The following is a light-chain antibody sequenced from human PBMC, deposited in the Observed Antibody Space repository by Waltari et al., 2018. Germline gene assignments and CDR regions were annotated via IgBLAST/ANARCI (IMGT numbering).Light chain of an antibody. CDR2: GAS. CDR1: QSLSSSY. J-gene: IGKJ2*01. CDR3: QQYDSTPYT. V-gene: IGKV3-20*01. Sequence: EIVLTQSPDTLSLSPGDRAALSCRASQSLSSSYLAWYQPKPGQAPRLLSYGASRRATGIPDRFSGSGSETDFTLTISRLEPEDFAVYYCQQYDSTPYTFGQGTKLEIK.